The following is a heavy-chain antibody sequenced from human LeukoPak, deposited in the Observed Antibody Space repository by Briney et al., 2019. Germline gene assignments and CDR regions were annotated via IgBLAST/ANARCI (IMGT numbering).Heavy chain of an antibody. Sequence: SETLSLTCTLSGDSINSRSYYWGWIRQPPGKGLEWIGSIYYSGSTYYHPALTSRVTISVDTAKNQYSQKLSSVTAGDTAVYYCASRYSGSYYWLDPWGQGALVTVSS. V-gene: IGHV4-39*01. CDR1: GDSINSRSYY. CDR3: ASRYSGSYYWLDP. CDR2: IYYSGST. J-gene: IGHJ5*02. D-gene: IGHD1-26*01.